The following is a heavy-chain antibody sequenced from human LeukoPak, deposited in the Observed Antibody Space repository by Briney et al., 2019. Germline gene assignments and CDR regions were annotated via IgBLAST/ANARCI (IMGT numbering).Heavy chain of an antibody. D-gene: IGHD2-15*01. CDR1: GYTFTGYY. CDR3: ASARSPYCSSGSCYSPAEFDY. V-gene: IGHV1-2*02. CDR2: INPNSGGT. J-gene: IGHJ4*02. Sequence: ASVKVSCKASGYTFTGYYMHWVRPAPGQGLEWVGWINPNSGGTNYAQKFQGRVTMSRDTTISTAYMELSRLRSDDTAVYYCASARSPYCSSGSCYSPAEFDYWGQGTLVTVSS.